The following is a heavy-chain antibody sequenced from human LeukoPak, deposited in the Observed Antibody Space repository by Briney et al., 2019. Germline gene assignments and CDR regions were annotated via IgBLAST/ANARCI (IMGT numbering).Heavy chain of an antibody. CDR1: GFTFSTYS. CDR2: ITSTSSTV. D-gene: IGHD2/OR15-2a*01. CDR3: ARDIDYFAFDY. Sequence: PGRSLRLSCAASGFTFSTYSMHWVRQAPGKGLECVSSITSTSSTVYYADSVRGRFTISRDNAKNSLYLQMNSLRAEDTAVYYCARDIDYFAFDYWGQGTLVTVSS. J-gene: IGHJ4*02. V-gene: IGHV3-48*01.